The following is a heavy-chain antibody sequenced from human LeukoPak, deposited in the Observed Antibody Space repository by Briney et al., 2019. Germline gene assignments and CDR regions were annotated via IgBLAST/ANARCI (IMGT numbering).Heavy chain of an antibody. CDR1: GDSISGYY. CDR2: VSHSGNT. V-gene: IGHV4-59*01. J-gene: IGHJ4*02. D-gene: IGHD3-9*01. CDR3: VREHDWGDFDF. Sequence: SETLSLTCTVSGDSISGYYWSWIRQPPGKGLEWIGYVSHSGNTNYNPSLKSRVTISKDTSKNQLSLNLSSVTAADTAVYYCVREHDWGDFDFWGQGTLVTVSS.